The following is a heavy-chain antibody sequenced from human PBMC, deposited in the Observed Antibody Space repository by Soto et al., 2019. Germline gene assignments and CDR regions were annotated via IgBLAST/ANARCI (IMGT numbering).Heavy chain of an antibody. V-gene: IGHV4-39*01. CDR3: ACIFSGGYGYGFYYYGMDV. Sequence: SETQSLTCPVSGGSISSSIYYWGWIRQPPGKGLEWIGSIYYSGSTYYNPSLKSRVTISVDTSKNQFSLKLSSVTAADTAVYYCACIFSGGYGYGFYYYGMDVWGQGTTVTVSS. CDR1: GGSISSSIYY. CDR2: IYYSGST. J-gene: IGHJ6*02. D-gene: IGHD5-18*01.